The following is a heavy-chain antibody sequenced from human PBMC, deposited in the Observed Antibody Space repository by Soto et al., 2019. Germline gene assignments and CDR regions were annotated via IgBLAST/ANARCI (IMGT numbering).Heavy chain of an antibody. V-gene: IGHV1-69*13. D-gene: IGHD3-3*01. CDR2: IIPIFGTA. CDR1: GGTFSSYA. CDR3: ARGNDFWSGYSPHYYYYYGMDV. J-gene: IGHJ6*02. Sequence: ASVKVSCKASGGTFSSYAISWVRQAPGQGLEWMGGIIPIFGTANYAQKFQGRVTITADESTSTAYMELSSLRSEDTAVYYCARGNDFWSGYSPHYYYYYGMDVWGQGTTVTVSS.